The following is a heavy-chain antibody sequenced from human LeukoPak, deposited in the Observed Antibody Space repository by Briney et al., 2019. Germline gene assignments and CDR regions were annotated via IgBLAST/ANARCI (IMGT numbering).Heavy chain of an antibody. CDR2: ITPIIDSA. CDR1: GGTLNSHS. V-gene: IGHV1-69*08. Sequence: GASVKASCKASGGTLNSHSFSWVRQAPGQGLEWMGRITPIIDSAKYAQNFQDRVSITADKSTTTVYMELSSLRSEDTAVYFCARVNLRGSQYNWFDPWGQGTLVTVFS. CDR3: ARVNLRGSQYNWFDP. J-gene: IGHJ5*02. D-gene: IGHD1-26*01.